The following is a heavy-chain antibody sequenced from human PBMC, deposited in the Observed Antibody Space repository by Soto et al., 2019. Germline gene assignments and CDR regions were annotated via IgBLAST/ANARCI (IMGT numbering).Heavy chain of an antibody. CDR3: TRRNQDYDFWSGPVNWFDP. V-gene: IGHV3-49*03. J-gene: IGHJ5*02. D-gene: IGHD3-3*01. CDR1: GFTFGDYA. CDR2: IRSKAYGGTT. Sequence: GGSLRLSCTASGFTFGDYAMSWFRQAPGKGLEWVGFIRSKAYGGTTEYAASVKGRFTISRDDSKSIAYLQMNSLKTEDTAVYYCTRRNQDYDFWSGPVNWFDPWGQGTLVTVSS.